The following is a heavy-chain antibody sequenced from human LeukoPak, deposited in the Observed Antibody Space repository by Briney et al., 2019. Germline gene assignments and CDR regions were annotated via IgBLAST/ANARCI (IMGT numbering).Heavy chain of an antibody. CDR3: AREVTEAGTFIYFDY. V-gene: IGHV4-59*01. Sequence: SETLSLTCTVSGGSISSYYWSWIRQPPGKGLEWIGYIYYSGSTNYNPSLKSRVTISVDTSKNQFSLELSSVTAADTAVYYCAREVTEAGTFIYFDYWGQGTLVTVSS. CDR1: GGSISSYY. CDR2: IYYSGST. J-gene: IGHJ4*02. D-gene: IGHD6-19*01.